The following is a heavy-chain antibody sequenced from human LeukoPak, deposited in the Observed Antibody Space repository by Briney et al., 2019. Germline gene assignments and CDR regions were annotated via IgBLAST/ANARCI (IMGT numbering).Heavy chain of an antibody. J-gene: IGHJ4*02. Sequence: KASETLSLTCTVSGGSISSYYWSWIRQPPGKGLEWIGYIYYSGSTNYNPSLKSRVTISVDTSKNQFSLKLSSVTAADTAVYYCARGTTVRGVIDHYYFDYWGQGTLVTVSS. D-gene: IGHD3-10*01. CDR2: IYYSGST. V-gene: IGHV4-59*01. CDR1: GGSISSYY. CDR3: ARGTTVRGVIDHYYFDY.